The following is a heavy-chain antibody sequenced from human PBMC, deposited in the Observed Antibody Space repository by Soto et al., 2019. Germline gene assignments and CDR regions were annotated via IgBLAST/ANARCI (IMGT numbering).Heavy chain of an antibody. V-gene: IGHV3-53*01. CDR1: GFNVSSNY. CDR2: IYSGGST. J-gene: IGHJ4*02. Sequence: EVQLVESGGGLIKPGGSLRLSFAASGFNVSSNYMSWVRQAQGKGLEWLSVIYSGGSTYYADSVKGRFTISRDNSKNKLKLQMNALRVEDTAVYYCARGPHVGISTSWGQGTLVTVSS. D-gene: IGHD2-2*01. CDR3: ARGPHVGISTS.